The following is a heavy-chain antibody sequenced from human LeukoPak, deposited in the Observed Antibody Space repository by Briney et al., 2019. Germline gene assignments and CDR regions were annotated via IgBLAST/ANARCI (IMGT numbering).Heavy chain of an antibody. Sequence: SVKVSCKASGGTFSSYAISWVRQAPGQGLEWMGGIIPIFGTANYAQKFQGRVTITADESTSTAYMELSSLRSEDTAVYYCAKGEKAMPYYFDYWGQGTLVTVSS. J-gene: IGHJ4*02. CDR1: GGTFSSYA. V-gene: IGHV1-69*13. CDR3: AKGEKAMPYYFDY. CDR2: IIPIFGTA. D-gene: IGHD2-2*01.